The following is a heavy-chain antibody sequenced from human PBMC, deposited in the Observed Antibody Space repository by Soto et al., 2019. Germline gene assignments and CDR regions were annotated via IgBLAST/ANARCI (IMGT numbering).Heavy chain of an antibody. CDR3: ARGKDIVVVPAARLLDY. D-gene: IGHD2-2*01. CDR2: ISAYNGNT. V-gene: IGHV1-18*01. J-gene: IGHJ4*02. Sequence: ASVKVSCKASGYTFTSYGISWVRQAPGQGLEWMGWISAYNGNTNYAQKLQGRVTMTTDTSTSTAYMELRSLRSDDTAVYYCARGKDIVVVPAARLLDYWGQGTLVTVSS. CDR1: GYTFTSYG.